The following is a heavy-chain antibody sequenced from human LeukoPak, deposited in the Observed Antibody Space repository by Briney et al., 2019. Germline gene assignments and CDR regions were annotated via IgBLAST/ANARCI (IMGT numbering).Heavy chain of an antibody. J-gene: IGHJ4*02. CDR3: ARNSAVVVVAATEPPDY. D-gene: IGHD2-15*01. Sequence: GXEXXGXXNHSGTTTYTPSLKSRVTISVDTSKNQFSLKLSSVTAADTAVYYCARNSAVVVVAATEPPDYWGQGTLVTVSS. V-gene: IGHV4-34*01. CDR2: XNHSGTT.